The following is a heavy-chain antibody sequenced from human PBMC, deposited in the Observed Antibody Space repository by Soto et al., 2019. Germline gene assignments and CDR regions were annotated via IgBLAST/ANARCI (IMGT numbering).Heavy chain of an antibody. CDR1: GGSISSYY. CDR3: ARDSYAASLDY. J-gene: IGHJ4*02. D-gene: IGHD1-26*01. V-gene: IGHV4-59*01. Sequence: QVQLQASGPGLVKPSETLSLTCTVSGGSISSYYWSWIRQPPGKGLECIGYIYYSGSTNYNPSLKSRVTIAVDTSKNPFSLKLTSVTAADTAVYYFARDSYAASLDYWGQGTLVTVSS. CDR2: IYYSGST.